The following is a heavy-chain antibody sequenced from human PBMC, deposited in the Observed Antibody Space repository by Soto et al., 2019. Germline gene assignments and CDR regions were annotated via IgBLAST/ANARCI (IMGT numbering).Heavy chain of an antibody. D-gene: IGHD1-7*01. CDR1: GYTFTNYY. Sequence: GVSLKISCQASGYTFTNYYIAWVRQVPGKGLEWMGRIDPSDSYIKYSPSFAGHVTMSVDKSISTAFLQWSRLEASDTAMYFCAIPLARTTPFDYWGQGSLVTVSS. CDR3: AIPLARTTPFDY. CDR2: IDPSDSYI. V-gene: IGHV5-10-1*01. J-gene: IGHJ4*02.